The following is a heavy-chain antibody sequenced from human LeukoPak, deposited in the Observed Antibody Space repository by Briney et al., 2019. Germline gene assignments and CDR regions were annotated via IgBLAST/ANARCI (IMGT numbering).Heavy chain of an antibody. CDR1: GGTFSSYA. J-gene: IGHJ6*03. CDR2: IIPIFGTA. D-gene: IGHD3-10*01. V-gene: IGHV1-69*01. Sequence: SVKVSCKASGGTFSSYAISWARQAPGQGLEWMGGIIPIFGTANYAQKFQGRVTITADESTSTAYMELSSLRSEDTAVYYCARSPMVREGLNYYYYMDVWGKGTTVTVSS. CDR3: ARSPMVREGLNYYYYMDV.